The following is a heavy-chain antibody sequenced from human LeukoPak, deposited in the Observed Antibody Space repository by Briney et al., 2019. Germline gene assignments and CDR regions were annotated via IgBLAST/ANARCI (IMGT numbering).Heavy chain of an antibody. CDR1: GGSISSYY. V-gene: IGHV4-59*04. CDR3: ARTLGLAGKVFLDY. J-gene: IGHJ4*02. CDR2: IFYSGST. Sequence: SETLSLTCTVSGGSISSYYWSWIRQPPGKGLEWIGDIFYSGSTHYNPSLKGRVTISIDTSKNQFSLRLSSVTAADTAVYYCARTLGLAGKVFLDYWGQGTLVTVSS. D-gene: IGHD6-19*01.